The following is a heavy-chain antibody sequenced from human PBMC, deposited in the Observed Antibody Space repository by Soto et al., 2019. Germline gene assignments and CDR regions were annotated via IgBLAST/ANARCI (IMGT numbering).Heavy chain of an antibody. J-gene: IGHJ4*02. CDR3: ARTGYSSGFYYFDY. V-gene: IGHV4-59*01. Sequence: SETLSLTCTVSGGSITSYYWSWVRQPPGKGLGWIGYIYYSGNTNYNPSLKSRVTISVDTSKNQFSLKLSSVTAADTAVYYCARTGYSSGFYYFDYWGQATLVTVSS. CDR2: IYYSGNT. CDR1: GGSITSYY. D-gene: IGHD6-19*01.